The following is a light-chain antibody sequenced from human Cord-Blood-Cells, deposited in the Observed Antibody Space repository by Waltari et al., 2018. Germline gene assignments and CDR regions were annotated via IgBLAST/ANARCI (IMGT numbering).Light chain of an antibody. CDR2: EGS. V-gene: IGLV2-23*01. CDR1: SSDVGSYNL. J-gene: IGLJ3*02. CDR3: CSYAGSSTLV. Sequence: QSALTQPASVSGSPGQSITISCTGTSSDVGSYNLVSWYQQHPGKAPKLRIYEGSKRPSGVSNRFSGSVSGNTAALTVSGLQAEDEADYYCCSYAGSSTLVFGGGTKLTVL.